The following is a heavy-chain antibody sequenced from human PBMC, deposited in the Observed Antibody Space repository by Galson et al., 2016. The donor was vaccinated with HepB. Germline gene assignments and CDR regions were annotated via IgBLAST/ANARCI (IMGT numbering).Heavy chain of an antibody. J-gene: IGHJ4*02. D-gene: IGHD5-18*01. CDR1: GFTFSGYG. CDR2: ISYDANNE. CDR3: ARVQGIRGYSYGFQPDFDF. Sequence: LRLSCAASGFTFSGYGMHWVRQAPGKGLEWVAVISYDANNEYYTDSVKGRFTISRDNSKNTLYLQMNSLRGEDTAVYYCARVQGIRGYSYGFQPDFDFWGQGTLVTVSS. V-gene: IGHV3-30*03.